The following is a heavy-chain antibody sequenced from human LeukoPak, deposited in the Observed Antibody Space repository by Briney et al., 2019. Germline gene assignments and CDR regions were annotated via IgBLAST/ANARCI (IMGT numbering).Heavy chain of an antibody. CDR2: INTNTGNP. Sequence: ASVKVSCKASGGTFSSYAISWVRQAPGQGLEWMGWINTNTGNPTYAQGFTGRFVFSLDTSVSTAYLQISSLKAEDTAVYYCARAIVATPPGADYWGQGTLVTVSS. CDR3: ARAIVATPPGADY. D-gene: IGHD5-12*01. J-gene: IGHJ4*02. CDR1: GGTFSSYA. V-gene: IGHV7-4-1*02.